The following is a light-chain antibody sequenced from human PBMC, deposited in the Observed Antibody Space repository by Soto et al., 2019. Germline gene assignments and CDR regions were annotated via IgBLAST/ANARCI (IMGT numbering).Light chain of an antibody. CDR2: GAS. V-gene: IGKV3-15*01. CDR3: QQYSNWPT. CDR1: QSVSSN. J-gene: IGKJ4*01. Sequence: EIVMTQSPATLSVSPGERATLSCKASQSVSSNLAWYQQKPARAPRLLIYGASTRATGMPGRFSGSGSGTEFTLSISSLQSEDFAVYFCQQYSNWPTFGGGTKVEIK.